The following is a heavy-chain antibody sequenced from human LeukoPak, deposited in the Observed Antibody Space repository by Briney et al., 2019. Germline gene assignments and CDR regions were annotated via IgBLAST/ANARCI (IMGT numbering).Heavy chain of an antibody. V-gene: IGHV3-48*03. CDR3: AKGPNDDSNYLFDH. CDR1: GFMFRSFE. Sequence: GGSLRLSCAASGFMFRSFEMYWVRQAPGKGLEWIAYISSGAITMYYADSVKGRLTVSRDNSKNTLYLHMNSLRAEDTAVYHCAKGPNDDSNYLFDHWGQGTLVTVSS. D-gene: IGHD4-11*01. CDR2: ISSGAITM. J-gene: IGHJ5*02.